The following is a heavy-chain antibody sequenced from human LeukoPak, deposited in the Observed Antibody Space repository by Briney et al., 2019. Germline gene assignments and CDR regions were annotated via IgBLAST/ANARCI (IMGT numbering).Heavy chain of an antibody. J-gene: IGHJ4*02. Sequence: SETLSLTCTVSGGSISRYYWGWIRQPPGKGLEWIGSIYHSGSTYYNPSLKSRVTISVDTSKNQFSLKLSSVTAADTAVYYCARVPLYYYDSSGYYFDYWGQGTLVTVSS. CDR3: ARVPLYYYDSSGYYFDY. CDR1: GGSISRYY. V-gene: IGHV4-38-2*02. D-gene: IGHD3-22*01. CDR2: IYHSGST.